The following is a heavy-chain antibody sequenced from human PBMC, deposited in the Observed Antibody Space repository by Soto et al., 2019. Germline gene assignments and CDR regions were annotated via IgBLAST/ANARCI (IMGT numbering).Heavy chain of an antibody. CDR1: GYMFTTYG. CDR2: ISGSNGNT. D-gene: IGHD2-2*02. Sequence: ASVKVSCKASGYMFTTYGISWVRQAPGQGLEWVAWISGSNGNTDYGKKFQGRVNVTTETSTSTVYLEVRRLRFDDTAVYYCARDPGGRYCSSTSCYTVAYYYYGMDVRGQGTSGTVSS. J-gene: IGHJ6*02. V-gene: IGHV1-18*04. CDR3: ARDPGGRYCSSTSCYTVAYYYYGMDV.